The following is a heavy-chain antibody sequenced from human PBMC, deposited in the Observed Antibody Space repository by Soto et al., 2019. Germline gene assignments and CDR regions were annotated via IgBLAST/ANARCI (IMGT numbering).Heavy chain of an antibody. J-gene: IGHJ5*02. CDR3: ARDQVCMVRGDNWFDP. Sequence: SVKVSCKASGGTFSSYAISWVRQAPGQGLEWMGGIIPIFGTANYAQKFQGRVTITADESTSTAYMELSSLRSEDTAVYYCARDQVCMVRGDNWFDPWGQGTLVTVSS. V-gene: IGHV1-69*13. D-gene: IGHD3-10*01. CDR2: IIPIFGTA. CDR1: GGTFSSYA.